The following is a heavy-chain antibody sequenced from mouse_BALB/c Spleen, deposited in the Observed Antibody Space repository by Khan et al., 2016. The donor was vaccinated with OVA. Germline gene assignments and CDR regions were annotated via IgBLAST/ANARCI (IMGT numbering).Heavy chain of an antibody. CDR2: ISSGSSTI. CDR3: ARSGGNFHWYFDV. CDR1: GFTLSSFG. J-gene: IGHJ1*01. Sequence: DVHLVESGGGLVQPGGSRKLSCVASGFTLSSFGMHWVRQAPMKGLEWVAYISSGSSTIYYVDTVKGRFTISRDNPTTTLFLQMTSLRSEDTAMYYCARSGGNFHWYFDVWGAGTSVTVSS. V-gene: IGHV5-17*02. D-gene: IGHD2-1*01.